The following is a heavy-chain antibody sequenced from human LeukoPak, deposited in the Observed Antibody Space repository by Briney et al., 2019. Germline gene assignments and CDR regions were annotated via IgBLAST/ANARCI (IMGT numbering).Heavy chain of an antibody. Sequence: SETLSLTCAAYGGSFSGYYWSWIRQPPGKGLEWIGEINHSGSTNYNPSLKSRVTISVDTSKNQFSLKLSSVTAADTAVYYCASADSITMVRGVIWGQGTLVTVSS. D-gene: IGHD3-10*01. CDR2: INHSGST. CDR3: ASADSITMVRGVI. J-gene: IGHJ4*02. CDR1: GGSFSGYY. V-gene: IGHV4-34*01.